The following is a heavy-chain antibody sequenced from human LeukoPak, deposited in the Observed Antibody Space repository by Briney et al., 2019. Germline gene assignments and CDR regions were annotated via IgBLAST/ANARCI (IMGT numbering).Heavy chain of an antibody. D-gene: IGHD3-22*01. CDR3: ATYYYDSSGYSDFDY. J-gene: IGHJ4*02. CDR2: ISYDGSNK. V-gene: IGHV3-30-3*01. Sequence: GGSPRLSCAASGFTFSSYAMSWVRQAPGKGLEWVAVISYDGSNKYYADSVKGRFTISRDNSKNTLYLQMNSLRAEDTAVYYCATYYYDSSGYSDFDYWGQGTLVTVSS. CDR1: GFTFSSYA.